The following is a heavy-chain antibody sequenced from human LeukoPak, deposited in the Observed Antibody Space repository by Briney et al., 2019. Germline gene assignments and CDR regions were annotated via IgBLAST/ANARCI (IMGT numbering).Heavy chain of an antibody. D-gene: IGHD5-24*01. CDR1: GFIVSSNY. Sequence: GGSLRLPCAASGFIVSSNYMNWVRQAPGKGLEWVSVIYSGGHTYYTDSVKGRFTISRDISNNTLYLHMNSLRPDDTAVYYCARSTRDGYNHYHYYYMDVWGKGTTVTVSS. CDR3: ARSTRDGYNHYHYYYMDV. J-gene: IGHJ6*03. CDR2: IYSGGHT. V-gene: IGHV3-53*01.